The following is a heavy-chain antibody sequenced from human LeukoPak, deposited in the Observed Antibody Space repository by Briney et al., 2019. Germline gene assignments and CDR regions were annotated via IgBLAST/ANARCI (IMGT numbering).Heavy chain of an antibody. CDR2: INPNSGGT. V-gene: IGHV1-2*02. CDR3: ARDLVDTAMASPDY. J-gene: IGHJ4*02. Sequence: GASVKVSCKASGYTFTGYYMHWVRQAPGQGLEWMGWINPNSGGTNYAQKFQGRVTMTRDTSISTAYMELSSLRSEDTAVYYCARDLVDTAMASPDYWGQGTLVTVSS. CDR1: GYTFTGYY. D-gene: IGHD5-18*01.